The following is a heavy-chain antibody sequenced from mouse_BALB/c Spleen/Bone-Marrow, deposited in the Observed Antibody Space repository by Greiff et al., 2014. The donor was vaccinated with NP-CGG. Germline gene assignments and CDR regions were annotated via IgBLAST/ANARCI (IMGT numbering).Heavy chain of an antibody. CDR3: ARGNYYDYDYFDY. D-gene: IGHD2-4*01. V-gene: IGHV1-14*01. Sequence: EVQLQQSGPELVKPWASVKISCKASGYTFTSYVMHWVKQKPGQGLEWIGYINPYNDGTTYNEKFKGKATLTSDKSSSTAYMELSSLTSEDSAVYYCARGNYYDYDYFDYWGQGTTLTVSS. CDR2: INPYNDGT. CDR1: GYTFTSYV. J-gene: IGHJ2*01.